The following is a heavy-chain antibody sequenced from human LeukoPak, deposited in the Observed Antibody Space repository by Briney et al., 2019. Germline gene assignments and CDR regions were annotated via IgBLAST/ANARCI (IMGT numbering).Heavy chain of an antibody. D-gene: IGHD2-15*01. Sequence: GGSLRLSCAASGFSLSAYGVHWVRQAPGKGLEWVAVISYDGSNKYYADSVKGRFTISRDNSKNTLYLQMNSLRAEDTAVYYCARDHGPAGYVDYWGQGTLVTVSS. CDR1: GFSLSAYG. CDR2: ISYDGSNK. V-gene: IGHV3-30*19. J-gene: IGHJ4*02. CDR3: ARDHGPAGYVDY.